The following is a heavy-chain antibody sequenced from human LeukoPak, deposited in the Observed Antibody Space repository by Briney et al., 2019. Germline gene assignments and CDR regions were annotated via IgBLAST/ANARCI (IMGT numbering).Heavy chain of an antibody. CDR2: IYTSGST. Sequence: PSETLSLTCTVSGGSISSYYWSWIRQPAGKGLEWIGRIYTSGSTNYNPSLKSRVTKSVDTSKNQFSLKLSSVTAADTAVYYCARDLITQSSFNWFDPWGQGTLVTVSS. V-gene: IGHV4-4*07. CDR3: ARDLITQSSFNWFDP. J-gene: IGHJ5*02. D-gene: IGHD6-13*01. CDR1: GGSISSYY.